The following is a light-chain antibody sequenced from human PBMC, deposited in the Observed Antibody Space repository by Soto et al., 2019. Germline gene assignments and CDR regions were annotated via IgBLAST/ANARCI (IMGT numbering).Light chain of an antibody. J-gene: IGKJ1*01. Sequence: EIVLTQSPATLSVSPGERATLSCRASQSVGNTLAWYQQQPGQTPRLLIYGASTTATDIPARFSGSGSGTEFTLTIDSLQSEDFAVYYCLHYKDWPRWTFGQGTKVEVK. CDR3: LHYKDWPRWT. CDR2: GAS. V-gene: IGKV3-15*01. CDR1: QSVGNT.